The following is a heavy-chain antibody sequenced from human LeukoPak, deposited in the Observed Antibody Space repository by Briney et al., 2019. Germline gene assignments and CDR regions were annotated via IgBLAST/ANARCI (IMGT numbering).Heavy chain of an antibody. CDR2: ISGSSIYI. D-gene: IGHD5-18*01. Sequence: GGSLRLSCAATGFSFNTYYMNWVRQAPGKGLEWVSSISGSSIYIYDADSVKGRFTISRDNPKNTVYLQMNNLRAEDTAVYFCARHDSFIPYWGQGSLVTVSS. V-gene: IGHV3-21*04. J-gene: IGHJ4*02. CDR1: GFSFNTYY. CDR3: ARHDSFIPY.